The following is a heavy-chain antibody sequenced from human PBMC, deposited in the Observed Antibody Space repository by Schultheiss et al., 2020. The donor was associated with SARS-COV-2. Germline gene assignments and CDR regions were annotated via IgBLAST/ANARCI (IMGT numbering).Heavy chain of an antibody. Sequence: SETLSLTCTVSGGSISSYYWSWIRQPPGKGLEWIGYIYYSGSTNYNPSLKSRVTISVDTSKNQFSLKVSSVTAADTAVYYCARAIAAAGIWFDPWGQGTLVTVSS. CDR3: ARAIAAAGIWFDP. V-gene: IGHV4-59*12. D-gene: IGHD6-13*01. CDR1: GGSISSYY. CDR2: IYYSGST. J-gene: IGHJ5*02.